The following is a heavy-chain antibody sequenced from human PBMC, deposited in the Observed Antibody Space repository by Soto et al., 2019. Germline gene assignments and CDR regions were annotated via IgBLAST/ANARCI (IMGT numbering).Heavy chain of an antibody. Sequence: QVHLVQSGAELKKPGSSVKLSCKTSGGTLTNHAIIWVRQAPGQRLLWMGGIIPTFGTVNYSLKFQVRLTIAADEKTRTASMELTSLRPEDTAVYYCAAIRAECRVGGAIDIWGQGTVVTVSA. V-gene: IGHV1-69*12. J-gene: IGHJ3*02. D-gene: IGHD2-2*01. CDR2: IIPTFGTV. CDR3: AAIRAECRVGGAIDI. CDR1: GGTLTNHA.